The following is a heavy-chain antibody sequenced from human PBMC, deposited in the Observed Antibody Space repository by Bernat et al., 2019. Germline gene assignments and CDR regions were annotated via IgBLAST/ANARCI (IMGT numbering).Heavy chain of an antibody. D-gene: IGHD2-15*01. CDR2: INSGGSST. CDR1: GFTFSNYW. J-gene: IGHJ4*02. CDR3: ARGYCSGGSCYSGDLVDY. V-gene: IGHV3-74*01. Sequence: EVQLVEFGGGLVQPGGSLRLSCAASGFTFSNYWMHWVRQAPGKGLVWVSRINSGGSSTTYADSVKGRFTISRDNAKNTLYLQMNSLRAEDTAVYYCARGYCSGGSCYSGDLVDYWGQGTLVTVSS.